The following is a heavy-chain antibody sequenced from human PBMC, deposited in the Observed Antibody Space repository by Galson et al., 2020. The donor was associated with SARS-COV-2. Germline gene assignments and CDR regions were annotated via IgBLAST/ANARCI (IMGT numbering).Heavy chain of an antibody. J-gene: IGHJ3*01. CDR2: INPNSGGT. CDR1: GYTFNAYY. D-gene: IGHD3-22*01. V-gene: IGHV1-2*02. CDR3: ARDLSYFDSRLNAFDV. Sequence: ASVKVSCKASGYTFNAYYMHWVRQAPGQGLEWMGWINPNSGGTIYARNFQGRVTMTSDTSVRTAYMELSRLTSDDTAVYYCARDLSYFDSRLNAFDVWGQGTMVTVSS.